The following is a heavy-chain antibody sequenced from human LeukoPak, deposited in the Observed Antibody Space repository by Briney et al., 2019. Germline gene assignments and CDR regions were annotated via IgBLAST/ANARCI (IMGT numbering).Heavy chain of an antibody. CDR3: ARDSGYYDSRGHWYFDL. D-gene: IGHD3-22*01. CDR2: IIPIFGTA. Sequence: ASVKVSCKASGGTFSSYAISWVRQAPGQGLEWMGRIIPIFGTANYAQKFQGRVTITTDESTSTAYMELSSLRSEDTAVYYCARDSGYYDSRGHWYFDLWGRGTPVTVSS. J-gene: IGHJ2*01. V-gene: IGHV1-69*05. CDR1: GGTFSSYA.